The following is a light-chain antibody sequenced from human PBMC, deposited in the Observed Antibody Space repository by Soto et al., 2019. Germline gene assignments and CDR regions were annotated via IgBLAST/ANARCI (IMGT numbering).Light chain of an antibody. V-gene: IGKV3-11*01. CDR3: QKRSNWPPT. Sequence: EIVLTQSPATLSLSPGERATLSCRASQSVSSYLAWYQQKPGQAPRLLIYDASTRATGIPARFSGSGSGTNFTLTSTSLEPEDFAVYNCQKRSNWPPTFGQGTKVEIK. J-gene: IGKJ1*01. CDR1: QSVSSY. CDR2: DAS.